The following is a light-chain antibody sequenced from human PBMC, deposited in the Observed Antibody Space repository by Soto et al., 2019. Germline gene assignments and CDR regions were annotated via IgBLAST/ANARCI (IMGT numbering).Light chain of an antibody. CDR3: QQSYSTPRT. J-gene: IGKJ1*01. CDR1: QSISSY. Sequence: IQLSQSPASLSASVGDRFTIACGASQSISSYLNWHQQKPGKAPKLLIYAASSLQSGVPSRFSGSGSGTEFTLTISSLQPEDFATYYCQQSYSTPRTFGQGTKVDIK. V-gene: IGKV1-39*01. CDR2: AAS.